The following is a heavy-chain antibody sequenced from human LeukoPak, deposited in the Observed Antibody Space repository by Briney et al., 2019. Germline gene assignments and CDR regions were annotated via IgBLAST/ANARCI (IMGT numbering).Heavy chain of an antibody. J-gene: IGHJ4*02. CDR1: GFNFMQYG. Sequence: PGGTLRLSCVGSGFNFMQYGMMWVRQAPGKGLEWVSSITSSSSYIYYADSVKGRFTISRDNAKNSLYLQMNSLRAEDTAVYYCAGGRSGWYHNFDYWGQGTLVTVSS. CDR2: ITSSSSYI. CDR3: AGGRSGWYHNFDY. D-gene: IGHD6-19*01. V-gene: IGHV3-21*01.